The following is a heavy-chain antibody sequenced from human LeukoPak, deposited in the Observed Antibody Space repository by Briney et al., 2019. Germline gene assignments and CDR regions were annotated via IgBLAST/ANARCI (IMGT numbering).Heavy chain of an antibody. CDR3: ARDPALDS. Sequence: GGSLGLSCAASGFTFSSYGMSWVRQAPGKGLEWVSYISSSSSTIYYADSVKGRFTISRDNAKNSLFLQLNNLRDEDTAVYYCARDPALDSWGQGTLVTVSS. CDR2: ISSSSSTI. V-gene: IGHV3-48*02. J-gene: IGHJ4*02. CDR1: GFTFSSYG.